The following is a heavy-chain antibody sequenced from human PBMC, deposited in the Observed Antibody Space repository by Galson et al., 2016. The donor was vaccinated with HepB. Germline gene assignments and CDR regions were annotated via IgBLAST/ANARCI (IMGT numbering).Heavy chain of an antibody. Sequence: SLRLSCAASGFTFHDYAMHWVRQAPGKCLEWVSGISWNSGAKGYGDSVKGRFTISRDNAKNSLFLHMESLRAEDTALYYCAKDMGKGVSFYFYGMDVWGQGTTVTVSS. J-gene: IGHJ6*02. CDR3: AKDMGKGVSFYFYGMDV. V-gene: IGHV3-9*01. D-gene: IGHD6-19*01. CDR2: ISWNSGAK. CDR1: GFTFHDYA.